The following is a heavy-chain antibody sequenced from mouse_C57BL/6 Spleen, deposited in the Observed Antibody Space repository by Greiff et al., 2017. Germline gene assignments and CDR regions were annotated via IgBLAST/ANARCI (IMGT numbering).Heavy chain of an antibody. V-gene: IGHV1-78*01. CDR1: GYTFTDHT. D-gene: IGHD2-2*01. Sequence: QVQLKESDAELVKPGASVKISCKVSGYTFTDHTIHWMKQRPEQGLEWIGYIYPRDGSTKYNEKFKGKATLTADKSSSTAYMQLNSLTSEDSAVYFCAREGYGYDEWAWFAHWGQGTLVTVSA. CDR2: IYPRDGST. CDR3: AREGYGYDEWAWFAH. J-gene: IGHJ3*01.